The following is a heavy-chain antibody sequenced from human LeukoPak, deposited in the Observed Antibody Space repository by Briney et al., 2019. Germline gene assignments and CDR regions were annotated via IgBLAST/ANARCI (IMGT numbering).Heavy chain of an antibody. J-gene: IGHJ6*02. CDR2: IYSGRST. CDR3: ARDPVGAIGYGMDV. D-gene: IGHD1-26*01. Sequence: GGSLSLLCAASGFTVSSNYMRCVRHARGRGRECVSVIYSGRSTYYADSVKGRYTISRDTSKNTLYLQMNNLRAEDTAVYYCARDPVGAIGYGMDVWGQGTTVTVSS. CDR1: GFTVSSNY. V-gene: IGHV3-66*01.